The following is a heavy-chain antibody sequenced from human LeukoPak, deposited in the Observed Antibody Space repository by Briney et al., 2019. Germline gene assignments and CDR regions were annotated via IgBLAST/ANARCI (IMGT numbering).Heavy chain of an antibody. CDR1: GGTFSSYA. CDR2: IIPIFGTA. Sequence: SVKVSCKASGGTFSSYAISWVRQAPGQGLEWMGGIIPIFGTANYAQKFQGRVTITADESTSTAYMELSSLRSEDTAVYYCAAFTEEYRERDIDFWGKGTLVTVSS. V-gene: IGHV1-69*13. J-gene: IGHJ4*02. D-gene: IGHD2-2*02. CDR3: AAFTEEYRERDIDF.